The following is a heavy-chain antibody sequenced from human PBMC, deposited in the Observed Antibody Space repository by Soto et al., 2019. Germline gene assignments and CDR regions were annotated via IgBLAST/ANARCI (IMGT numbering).Heavy chain of an antibody. CDR2: INHSGST. CDR3: ARGISITGTFLYYYYGMDV. D-gene: IGHD1-20*01. CDR1: GGSFSGYY. V-gene: IGHV4-34*01. J-gene: IGHJ6*02. Sequence: KTSETLSLTCAVYGGSFSGYYWSWIRQPPGKGLEWIGEINHSGSTSYNPSLKSRVTISVDTSKNQFSLKLSSVTAADTAVYYCARGISITGTFLYYYYGMDVWGQGTTVTVSS.